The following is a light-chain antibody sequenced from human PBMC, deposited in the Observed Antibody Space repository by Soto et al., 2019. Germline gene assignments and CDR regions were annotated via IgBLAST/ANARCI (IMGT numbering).Light chain of an antibody. Sequence: DIHMTQSPSSLSASVGDRVTITCQASQDISNYLNWYQQKPGKAPKLLIYDASNLETGVPSRFSGSGSGTDFTFTISSLQPEDIATYYCQQYDNLWTFGQGTKVDIK. CDR1: QDISNY. J-gene: IGKJ1*01. CDR3: QQYDNLWT. CDR2: DAS. V-gene: IGKV1-33*01.